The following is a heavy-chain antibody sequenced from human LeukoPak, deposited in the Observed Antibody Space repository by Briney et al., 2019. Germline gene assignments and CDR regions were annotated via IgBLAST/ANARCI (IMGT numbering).Heavy chain of an antibody. CDR1: GFTFSSYA. D-gene: IGHD2-8*01. Sequence: GGSLRLSCAASGFTFSSYAMHWVRQAPGKGLEWVAYIQYDGSNEQYADSVKGRFSISRDSSKNILYLQMNSLRAEDTAVYYCAKDRCSNGIGCYYYYMDVWGKGTTVTISS. J-gene: IGHJ6*03. CDR2: IQYDGSNE. V-gene: IGHV3-30*04. CDR3: AKDRCSNGIGCYYYYMDV.